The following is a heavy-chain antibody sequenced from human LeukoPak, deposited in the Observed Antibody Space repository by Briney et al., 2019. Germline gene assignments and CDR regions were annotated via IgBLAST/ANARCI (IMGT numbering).Heavy chain of an antibody. V-gene: IGHV3-74*01. D-gene: IGHD2-15*01. CDR2: INSDGSST. CDR1: GFTFTTVW. J-gene: IGHJ4*02. Sequence: GGSLIPSSAVSGFTFTTVWTDCVRQAPGKGLVWVSRINSDGSSTSYADSVKGRFTISRDNAKNTLYLQMNSLRAEDTAVYYCARPSSSSGPGSNFDYWGQGTLVTVSS. CDR3: ARPSSSSGPGSNFDY.